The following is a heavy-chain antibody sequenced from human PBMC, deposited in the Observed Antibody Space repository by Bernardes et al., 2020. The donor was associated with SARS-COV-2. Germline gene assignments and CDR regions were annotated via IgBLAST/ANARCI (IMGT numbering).Heavy chain of an antibody. CDR1: GYTFTSYG. CDR3: ARGRKYGYCSGGSCPNYYYGMDV. CDR2: INAYNGNT. D-gene: IGHD2-15*01. Sequence: ASVKVSCKASGYTFTSYGISWVRQAPGQGLEWMGWINAYNGNTNYAQKLQGRVTMTTDTSTSTAYMELRSLRSDDTAVYYCARGRKYGYCSGGSCPNYYYGMDVWGQGNTVTVSS. J-gene: IGHJ6*02. V-gene: IGHV1-18*04.